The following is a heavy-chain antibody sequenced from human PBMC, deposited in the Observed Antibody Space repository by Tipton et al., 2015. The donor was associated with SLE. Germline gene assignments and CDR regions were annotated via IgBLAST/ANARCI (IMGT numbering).Heavy chain of an antibody. CDR1: GGSFSGYY. Sequence: TLSLTCAVYGGSFSGYYWSWIRQPPGKGLEWIGEINHSGSTNYNPSLKSRVTISVDTSKNQFSLKLSSVTAADTAVYYCARDESRGFDLWGRGTLVTVSS. CDR2: INHSGST. D-gene: IGHD3-22*01. V-gene: IGHV4-34*01. J-gene: IGHJ2*01. CDR3: ARDESRGFDL.